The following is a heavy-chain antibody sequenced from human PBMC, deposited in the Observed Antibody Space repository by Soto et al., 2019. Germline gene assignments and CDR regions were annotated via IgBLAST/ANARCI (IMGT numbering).Heavy chain of an antibody. Sequence: GGSLRLSCAASGFTFSSNGMHWFRQAPGKGLEWVAVISYDGSNKYYADSLKGRFTISRDNSKNTLYLQMNSLRAEDTAVYYCARDLNYGLFDYWGQGTLVTVSS. CDR1: GFTFSSNG. CDR2: ISYDGSNK. J-gene: IGHJ4*02. D-gene: IGHD4-17*01. CDR3: ARDLNYGLFDY. V-gene: IGHV3-30*03.